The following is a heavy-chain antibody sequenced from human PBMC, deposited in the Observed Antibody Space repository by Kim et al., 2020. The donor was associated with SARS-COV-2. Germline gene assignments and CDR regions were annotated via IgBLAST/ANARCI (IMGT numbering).Heavy chain of an antibody. CDR1: GGSVSSGSYY. CDR3: ARGKGYSYDY. CDR2: IYYSGST. V-gene: IGHV4-61*01. J-gene: IGHJ4*02. D-gene: IGHD5-18*01. Sequence: SETLSLTCTVSGGSVSSGSYYWSWIRQPPGKGLEWIGYIYYSGSTNYNPSLKSRVTISVDTSKNQFSLKLSSVTAADTAVYYCARGKGYSYDYWGQGTLVTVSS.